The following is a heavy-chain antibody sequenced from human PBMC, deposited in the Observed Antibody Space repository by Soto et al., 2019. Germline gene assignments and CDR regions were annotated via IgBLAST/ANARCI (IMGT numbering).Heavy chain of an antibody. D-gene: IGHD2-8*02. J-gene: IGHJ5*02. CDR3: ATVDRSVALVGWFDP. CDR2: IIPVSGTA. CDR1: GGTFSSYV. Sequence: QVHLEQSGAEVKKPGSSVKVSCKFSGGTFSSYVIISVRQAPGQGLEWMGGIIPVSGTANYAQKFHGRVTISADAATNTAYMELSSVRFADTAVYYCATVDRSVALVGWFDPWGQGTLVTVSS. V-gene: IGHV1-69*01.